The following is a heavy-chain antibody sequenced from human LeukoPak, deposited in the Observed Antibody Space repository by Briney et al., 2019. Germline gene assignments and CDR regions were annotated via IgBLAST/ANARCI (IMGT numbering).Heavy chain of an antibody. CDR2: IHYSGNT. J-gene: IGHJ4*02. V-gene: IGHV4-59*08. CDR1: GGSITSDY. CDR3: ARGNAARRSAMAMYHFDY. Sequence: SETLSLTCTVSGGSITSDYWSWIRQPPGKGLEWIGYIHYSGNTKYNPSLESRVTMSVDTSKNQFSLKVSSVTAADTAVYYCARGNAARRSAMAMYHFDYWGQAILVTVST. D-gene: IGHD5-18*01.